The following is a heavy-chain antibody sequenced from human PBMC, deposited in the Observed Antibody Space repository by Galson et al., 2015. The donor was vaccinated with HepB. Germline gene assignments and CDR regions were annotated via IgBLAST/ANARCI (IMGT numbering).Heavy chain of an antibody. CDR2: ISYDGSNK. Sequence: SLRLSCAASGFTFSSYGMHWVRQAPGKGLEWVAVISYDGSNKYYADSVKGRFTISRDNSKNTLYLQMNSLRAEDTAVYYCARVISGYYFDYWGQGTLVTVSS. D-gene: IGHD2-21*01. CDR1: GFTFSSYG. J-gene: IGHJ4*02. CDR3: ARVISGYYFDY. V-gene: IGHV3-30*19.